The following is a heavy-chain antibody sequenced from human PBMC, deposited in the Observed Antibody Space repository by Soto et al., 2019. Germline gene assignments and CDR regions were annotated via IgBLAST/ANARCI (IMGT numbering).Heavy chain of an antibody. CDR1: GGSMNSYY. Sequence: QVQLQESGPGLVKPSETLSLTCTVSGGSMNSYYWSWIRQPPGKGLEWLGYVYSSGTSKYNVSLESRITMSLDTSMNQFSLSLKSVTAADTAVYFCARYSHPKKSYDSNPGWFDPWGQGTLVAVSS. CDR2: VYSSGTS. D-gene: IGHD2-15*01. CDR3: ARYSHPKKSYDSNPGWFDP. V-gene: IGHV4-59*01. J-gene: IGHJ5*02.